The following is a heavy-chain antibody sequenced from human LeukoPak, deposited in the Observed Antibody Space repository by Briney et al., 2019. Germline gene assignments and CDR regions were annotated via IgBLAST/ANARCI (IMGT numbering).Heavy chain of an antibody. CDR2: ISGSGGST. CDR3: AKKRGRYSYAIDY. V-gene: IGHV3-23*01. Sequence: GGSLRLSCAASGFTFSSYAMSWVRQAPGKGLEWVSAISGSGGSTYYADSVKGRFTISRDNSKNMLYLQMNSLRAEDTAVYYCAKKRGRYSYAIDYWGQGTLVTVSS. J-gene: IGHJ4*02. D-gene: IGHD5-18*01. CDR1: GFTFSSYA.